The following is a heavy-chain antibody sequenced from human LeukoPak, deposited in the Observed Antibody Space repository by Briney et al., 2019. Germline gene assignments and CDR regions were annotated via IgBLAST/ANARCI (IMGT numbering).Heavy chain of an antibody. CDR1: GFTFSSYS. Sequence: GGSLRLSCAASGFTFSSYSMNWVRQPPGTGPVWVSRLHPDGSDTTYADSVKGRFTISRDNAKNTLYLQMNSLRTEDTAVYYCVRAPGGSFDSWGQGTLVTVSS. D-gene: IGHD3-16*01. J-gene: IGHJ4*02. V-gene: IGHV3-74*01. CDR2: LHPDGSDT. CDR3: VRAPGGSFDS.